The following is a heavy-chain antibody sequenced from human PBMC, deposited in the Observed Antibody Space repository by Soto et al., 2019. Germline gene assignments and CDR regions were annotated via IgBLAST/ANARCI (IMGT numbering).Heavy chain of an antibody. Sequence: QVQLVESGGGVVQTGRSLRLSCGASGFRFSTYGMHWVRQAPGKGLEWVAVIWYDGTNKKYADSVKGRFTISRDNSKSTLYLQMNTLRAEDTGVYYCVRRQEVVGTYGMDVW. V-gene: IGHV3-33*01. CDR3: VRRQEVVGTYGMDV. CDR1: GFRFSTYG. J-gene: IGHJ6*01. CDR2: IWYDGTNK. D-gene: IGHD1-26*01.